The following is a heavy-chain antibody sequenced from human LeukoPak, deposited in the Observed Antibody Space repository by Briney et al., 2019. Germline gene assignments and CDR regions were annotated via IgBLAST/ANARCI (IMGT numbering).Heavy chain of an antibody. D-gene: IGHD6-19*01. V-gene: IGHV3-23*01. J-gene: IGHJ4*02. CDR2: ISGSGGST. Sequence: GGSLRLSCAASGFTFSNYAMSWVRQAPGKGLEWVSAISGSGGSTYYANSVKGRFTISRDNAKYTLYLQMNSLRAEDTAVYYCAKGSSGWFDPYYFDHWGQGTLVTVSS. CDR3: AKGSSGWFDPYYFDH. CDR1: GFTFSNYA.